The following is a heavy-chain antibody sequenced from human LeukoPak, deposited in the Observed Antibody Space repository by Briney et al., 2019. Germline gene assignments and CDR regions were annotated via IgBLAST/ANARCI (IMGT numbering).Heavy chain of an antibody. V-gene: IGHV3-33*06. Sequence: GGSLRLSCAASGFSFSDYGVHWVRQALGKGLEWVAVIWYDGSIKYYADSVKGRFTISRDNSRNTVYLQMNSLRAEDTAVYYCVKGFNWYFDLWGRGTLVTVSS. CDR1: GFSFSDYG. CDR3: VKGFNWYFDL. CDR2: IWYDGSIK. J-gene: IGHJ2*01.